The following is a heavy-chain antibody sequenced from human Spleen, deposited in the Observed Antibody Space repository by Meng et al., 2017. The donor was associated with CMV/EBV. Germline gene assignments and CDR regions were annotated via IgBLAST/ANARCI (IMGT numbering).Heavy chain of an antibody. Sequence: QGHLKPWGAGLWKPSETLSLTCAVYGGAFSGYYWSWIRQPPGKGLEWIGSIYYSGSTYYNPSLKSRVTISVDTSKNQFSLKLSSVTAADTAVYYCARDRAGTTGGLGYWGQGTLVTVSS. V-gene: IGHV4-34*01. CDR1: GGAFSGYY. J-gene: IGHJ4*02. CDR2: IYYSGST. D-gene: IGHD1-1*01. CDR3: ARDRAGTTGGLGY.